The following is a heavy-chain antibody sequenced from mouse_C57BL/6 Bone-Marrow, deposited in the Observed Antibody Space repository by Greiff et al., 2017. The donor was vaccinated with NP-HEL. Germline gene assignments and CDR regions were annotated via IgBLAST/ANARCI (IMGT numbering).Heavy chain of an antibody. J-gene: IGHJ1*03. Sequence: EVQLVESGGGLVQPGGSLKLSCAASGFTFSDYYMYWVRQTPEKRLEWVAYISNGGGSTYYPDTVKGRFTISRDNAKNTLYLQMSRLKSEDTAMYYCARQRYLYWYFDVWGTGTTVTVSS. V-gene: IGHV5-12*01. CDR2: ISNGGGST. CDR3: ARQRYLYWYFDV. D-gene: IGHD2-14*01. CDR1: GFTFSDYY.